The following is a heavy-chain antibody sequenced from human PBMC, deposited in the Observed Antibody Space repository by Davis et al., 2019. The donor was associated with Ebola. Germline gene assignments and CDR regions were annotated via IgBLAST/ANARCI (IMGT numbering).Heavy chain of an antibody. J-gene: IGHJ5*01. CDR3: ARHGAPRRWGWFDF. CDR1: GYTFSDYW. Sequence: GESLKISCKGSGYTFSDYWIGWVRQLPGKGLEWMGLIYPDDSETRYSPSFQGQVTISADKSISTAYLQWTSLKASDTAIYYWARHGAPRRWGWFDFWGQGTLVSVSP. CDR2: IYPDDSET. D-gene: IGHD6-6*01. V-gene: IGHV5-51*01.